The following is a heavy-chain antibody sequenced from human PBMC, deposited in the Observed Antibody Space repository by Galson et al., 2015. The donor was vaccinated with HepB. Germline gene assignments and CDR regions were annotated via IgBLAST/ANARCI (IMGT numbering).Heavy chain of an antibody. J-gene: IGHJ4*02. V-gene: IGHV3-30-3*01. Sequence: LRLSCAASGFTFSSYAMHWVRQAPGKGLEWVAVISYDGSNKYYADSVKGRFTISRDNSKNTLYLQMNSLRAEDTAVYYCALTSIAAFDFYYWGQGTLVTVSS. CDR3: ALTSIAAFDFYY. CDR1: GFTFSSYA. D-gene: IGHD6-6*01. CDR2: ISYDGSNK.